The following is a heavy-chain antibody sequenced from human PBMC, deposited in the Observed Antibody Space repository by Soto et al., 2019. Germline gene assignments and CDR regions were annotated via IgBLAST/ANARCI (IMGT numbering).Heavy chain of an antibody. CDR2: VHYSGST. Sequence: SETLSLTCSGSGVSVTTENHYWSWIRQSPGKGLEWIGYVHYSGSTNYHPSLKGRVLISIGTSKRQFSLDLRSVTAADTAVYFCARGRNYGGSGYSFEHYIDYWGQGT. J-gene: IGHJ4*02. V-gene: IGHV4-61*01. CDR3: ARGRNYGGSGYSFEHYIDY. D-gene: IGHD3-22*01. CDR1: GVSVTTENHY.